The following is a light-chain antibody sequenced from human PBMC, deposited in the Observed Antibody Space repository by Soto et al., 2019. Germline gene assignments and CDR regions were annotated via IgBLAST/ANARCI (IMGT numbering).Light chain of an antibody. J-gene: IGKJ5*01. CDR2: AAS. CDR3: QQSYSTPIT. CDR1: QSISSY. V-gene: IGKV1-39*01. Sequence: DIQMTQSPSSLSASVGDRVTITCRASQSISSYLNWYQQKPGKAPKLLIYAASSLQSGVTSRFSGSGSGTDFTLTISSLQPGDFATYYCQQSYSTPITFGQGIRLEIK.